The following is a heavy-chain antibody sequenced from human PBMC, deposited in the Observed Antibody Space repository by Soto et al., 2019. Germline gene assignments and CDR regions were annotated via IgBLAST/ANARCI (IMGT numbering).Heavy chain of an antibody. CDR2: IIPIFGTA. CDR3: ARRYCSSTSCYEGHYYYYGMDV. D-gene: IGHD2-2*01. V-gene: IGHV1-69*13. J-gene: IGHJ6*02. Sequence: ASVKVSCKASGGTFSSYAISWVRQAPGQGLEWMGGIIPIFGTANYAQKFQGRVTITADESTSTAYMELSSLRSEDTAVYYCARRYCSSTSCYEGHYYYYGMDVWGQGTTVTVSS. CDR1: GGTFSSYA.